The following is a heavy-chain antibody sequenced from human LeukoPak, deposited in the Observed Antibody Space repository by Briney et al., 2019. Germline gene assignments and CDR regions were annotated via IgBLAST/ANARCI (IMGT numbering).Heavy chain of an antibody. CDR1: GYSISSGYY. J-gene: IGHJ4*02. Sequence: SETLSLTCAVYGYSISSGYYWGWIRQPPGKRLEWIGSIYHSGSTYYNPSLKSRVTISVDTSKNQFSLKPSSVPAADTAVYYCARQRIAAAGPDYWGQGTLVTVSS. CDR2: IYHSGST. D-gene: IGHD6-13*01. V-gene: IGHV4-38-2*01. CDR3: ARQRIAAAGPDY.